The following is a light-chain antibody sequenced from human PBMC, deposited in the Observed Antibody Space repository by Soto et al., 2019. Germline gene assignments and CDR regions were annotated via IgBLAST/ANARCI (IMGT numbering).Light chain of an antibody. CDR2: GAS. CDR3: QQYGSSPPIT. Sequence: EIVLTQSPGTLSLSPGERATLSCGASHSVSSSYLAWYQQTPGQAPRLLIYGASSRATGIPDRFSGSGSGPDFTLTISRLEPEDFAVYYCQQYGSSPPITFGQGTRLEIK. CDR1: HSVSSSY. V-gene: IGKV3-20*01. J-gene: IGKJ5*01.